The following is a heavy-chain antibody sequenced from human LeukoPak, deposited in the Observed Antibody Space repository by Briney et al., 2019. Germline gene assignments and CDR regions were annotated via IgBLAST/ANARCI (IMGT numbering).Heavy chain of an antibody. Sequence: SETLSPTCTVSGGSISSYYWSWIRQPPGKGLEWIGYIYYSGRTNYNYNPSLKSRVTISVDTSKSQFSLKLSSVTAADTAVYYCARDLGGGASPDAFDIWGQGTMVTVSS. D-gene: IGHD3-16*01. J-gene: IGHJ3*02. CDR1: GGSISSYY. CDR2: IYYSGRTNY. CDR3: ARDLGGGASPDAFDI. V-gene: IGHV4-59*12.